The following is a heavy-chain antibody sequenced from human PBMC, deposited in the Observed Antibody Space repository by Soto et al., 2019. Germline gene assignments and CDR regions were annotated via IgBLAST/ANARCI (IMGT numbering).Heavy chain of an antibody. D-gene: IGHD3-9*01. Sequence: EVQLLESGGGLVEPGGSLRLSCAASGYTFSSCALSWVRQAPGKGLEWVSAISGSGGTTYYADSVKGRFTISRDSSKNTAYLQMNSLGAEDTAVYYCAKVRGLVSPDYWGQGILVTVSS. CDR3: AKVRGLVSPDY. CDR1: GYTFSSCA. J-gene: IGHJ4*02. V-gene: IGHV3-23*01. CDR2: ISGSGGTT.